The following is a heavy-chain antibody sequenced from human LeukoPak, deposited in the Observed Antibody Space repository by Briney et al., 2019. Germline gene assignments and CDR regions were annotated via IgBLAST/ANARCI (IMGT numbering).Heavy chain of an antibody. CDR1: LGAACAYY. D-gene: IGHD3-22*01. V-gene: IGHV4-59*02. CDR3: ARTYNYDTIGYHFDY. J-gene: IGHJ4*02. CDR2: IYYSGST. Sequence: PPGTLSPTRTVSLGAACAYYWSCIRQPPGRGLEWIGYIYYSGSTSYNPSLSSRVTIFLITSKNQFSLTLNSVTAPNTAVYDCARTYNYDTIGYHFDYWGQGILVTVSS.